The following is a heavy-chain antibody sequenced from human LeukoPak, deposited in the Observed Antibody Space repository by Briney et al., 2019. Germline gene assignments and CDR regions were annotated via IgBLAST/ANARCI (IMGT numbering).Heavy chain of an antibody. CDR1: GGSISSSSYY. Sequence: SETLSLTCTVSGGSISSSSYYWGWIRQPPGKGLEWIGSIYYSGSTYYNPSLKSRVTISVDTSKNQFSLKLSSVTAADTAVYYCARGLVCSGGSCYYAFDIWGQGTMVTVSS. V-gene: IGHV4-39*07. CDR3: ARGLVCSGGSCYYAFDI. CDR2: IYYSGST. J-gene: IGHJ3*02. D-gene: IGHD2-15*01.